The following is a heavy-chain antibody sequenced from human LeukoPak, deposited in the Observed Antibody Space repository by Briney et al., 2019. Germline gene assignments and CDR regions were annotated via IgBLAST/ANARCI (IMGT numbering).Heavy chain of an antibody. CDR1: GGSFSGYY. J-gene: IGHJ4*02. D-gene: IGHD3-16*02. CDR3: ANSYDYVWGSYRPPYFDY. CDR2: INHSGST. Sequence: SETLSVTCAVYGGSFSGYYWSWVRQPPGKGLEWIGEINHSGSTNYNPSLKSRVTISVDTSKNQFSLKLSSVTAADTAVYYCANSYDYVWGSYRPPYFDYWGQGTLVTVSS. V-gene: IGHV4-34*01.